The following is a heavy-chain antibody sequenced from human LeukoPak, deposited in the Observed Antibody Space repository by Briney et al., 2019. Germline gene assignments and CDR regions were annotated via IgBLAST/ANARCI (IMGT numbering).Heavy chain of an antibody. CDR2: INPNSGGT. CDR3: ARAMVTVVTRFDY. J-gene: IGHJ4*02. V-gene: IGHV1-2*02. D-gene: IGHD4-23*01. Sequence: GASVKVSCKASGYTFTGYYMHWVRQAPGQGLEWMGWINPNSGGTNYAQKFQGRVTMTRDTSISTAYMELSRLRSDDTAVHYCARAMVTVVTRFDYWGQGTLVTVSS. CDR1: GYTFTGYY.